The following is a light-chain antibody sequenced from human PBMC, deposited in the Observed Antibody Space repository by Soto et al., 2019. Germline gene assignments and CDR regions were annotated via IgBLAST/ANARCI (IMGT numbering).Light chain of an antibody. J-gene: IGKJ5*01. Sequence: EIVLTQSPGTLSLSQGERATLSCRASQSVSSSYLAWYQQKPGQAPRLLIYAASIRATDIPDRFSGSGSGTDFTLTISRLEPEDFAVFYCQQYGSSSITFGQGTRLEIK. CDR3: QQYGSSSIT. CDR1: QSVSSSY. V-gene: IGKV3-20*01. CDR2: AAS.